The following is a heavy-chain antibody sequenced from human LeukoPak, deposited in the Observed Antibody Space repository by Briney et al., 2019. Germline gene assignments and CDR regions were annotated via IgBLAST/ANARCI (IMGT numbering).Heavy chain of an antibody. CDR1: GGTFSSYA. CDR3: ATSYDAKTAPYDL. Sequence: SVKVSCKASGGTFSSYAISWVRQAPGQGLEWMGGIIPIFGTANYAQKFQGRVTITTDESTSTAYMELSSLRSEDTALYYCATSYDAKTAPYDLWGRGTLVTVSS. J-gene: IGHJ5*02. D-gene: IGHD3-3*01. V-gene: IGHV1-69*05. CDR2: IIPIFGTA.